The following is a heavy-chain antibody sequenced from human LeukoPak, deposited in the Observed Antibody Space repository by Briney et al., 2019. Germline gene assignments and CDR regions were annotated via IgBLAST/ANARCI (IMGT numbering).Heavy chain of an antibody. V-gene: IGHV3-48*02. J-gene: IGHJ3*02. CDR2: ISSSSSSI. Sequence: GGSLRLSCAASGFTFRTYSMNWVRQAPGKGLEWVSYISSSSSSIFYADSVKGRFTISRDNAKNSLYLQTNSLRDEDTAVYYCARESRESCAAFDIWGQGTMVTVSS. CDR3: ARESRESCAAFDI. CDR1: GFTFRTYS.